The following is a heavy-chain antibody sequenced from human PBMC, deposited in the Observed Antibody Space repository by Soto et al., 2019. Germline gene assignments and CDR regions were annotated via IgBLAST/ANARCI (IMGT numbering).Heavy chain of an antibody. CDR2: ISGSGVIT. Sequence: EVQLLQSGRGFVQPGGSLRLSCAASGFTFSGYGMIWVRQAPGKGLEWVSAISGSGVITYYAESVKGRFTISRDNSKNTLYLKMNSLRAEDTAVYYCAKDGGEWEVHSWGQGTLVTVSS. CDR1: GFTFSGYG. D-gene: IGHD1-26*01. CDR3: AKDGGEWEVHS. V-gene: IGHV3-23*01. J-gene: IGHJ4*02.